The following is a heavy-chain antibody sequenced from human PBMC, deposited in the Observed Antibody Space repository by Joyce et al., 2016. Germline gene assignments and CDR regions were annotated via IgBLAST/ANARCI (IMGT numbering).Heavy chain of an antibody. CDR2: ISGTRYYI. D-gene: IGHD3-16*01. CDR1: GSTVSSSS. V-gene: IGHV3-21*01. Sequence: QLVESGGGVVKPGGSLRLSCEASGSTVSSSSMSWFRQAPGKGLEWVAAISGTRYYICHAETVRGRFTVSRDNAKKTLYLQMNSLRAEDSAVFYCARGGISYYYAMDVWGQGTTVTVSS. J-gene: IGHJ6*02. CDR3: ARGGISYYYAMDV.